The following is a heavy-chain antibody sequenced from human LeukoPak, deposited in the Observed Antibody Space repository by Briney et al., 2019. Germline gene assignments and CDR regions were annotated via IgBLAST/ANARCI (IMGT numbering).Heavy chain of an antibody. CDR2: IYYSGST. V-gene: IGHV4-59*01. CDR3: ASSEYSSSSPDY. CDR1: GGSISSYY. J-gene: IGHJ4*02. Sequence: SETLSLTCTVSGGSISSYYWSWIRQPPGKGLEWIGYIYYSGSTNYNPSLKSRVTISVDTSKNQFSLKLGSVTAADTAVYYCASSEYSSSSPDYWGQGTLVTVSS. D-gene: IGHD6-6*01.